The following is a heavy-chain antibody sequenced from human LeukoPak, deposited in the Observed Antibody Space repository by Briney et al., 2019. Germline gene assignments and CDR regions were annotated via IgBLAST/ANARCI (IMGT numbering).Heavy chain of an antibody. Sequence: PSETLSLTCAVSGDSIGRGSYYWGWIRQPAGKAPEWIGRIFNTGSTSYNPSLKSRVTISVDTSKNQFSLKLSSVTAADTAVYYCARTPEYYYDSSGYRGGNFDYWGQGTLVTVSS. CDR1: GDSIGRGSYY. CDR3: ARTPEYYYDSSGYRGGNFDY. V-gene: IGHV4-61*02. CDR2: IFNTGST. D-gene: IGHD3-22*01. J-gene: IGHJ4*02.